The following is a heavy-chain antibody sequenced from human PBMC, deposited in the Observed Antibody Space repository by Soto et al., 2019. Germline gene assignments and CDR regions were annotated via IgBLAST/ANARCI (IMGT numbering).Heavy chain of an antibody. V-gene: IGHV4-59*01. D-gene: IGHD2-2*01. CDR2: IYYSGST. CDR1: GGSISSYY. Sequence: SETLSLTCTVSGGSISSYYWSWIRQPPGKGLEWIGYIYYSGSTNYNPSLKSRVTISVDTSKNQFSLRLISVTAADTAVYYCAREYCSSTSCYQNWFDPWGQGTLVTVSS. CDR3: AREYCSSTSCYQNWFDP. J-gene: IGHJ5*02.